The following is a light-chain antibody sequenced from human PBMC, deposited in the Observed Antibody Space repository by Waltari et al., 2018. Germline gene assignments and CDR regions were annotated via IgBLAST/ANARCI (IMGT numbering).Light chain of an antibody. V-gene: IGLV2-14*03. J-gene: IGLJ2*01. CDR2: DVS. CDR1: SRDYYYY. CDR3: SVKRGSNTVV. Sequence: QSALTQPASVSGSPGQSITISCTGASRDYYYYVFWYQHHPGKAPKLMIYDVSNRPSGVSNRFSGSKSGSTASLTISGLQAEDEADYYCSVKRGSNTVVFGGGTKLTVL.